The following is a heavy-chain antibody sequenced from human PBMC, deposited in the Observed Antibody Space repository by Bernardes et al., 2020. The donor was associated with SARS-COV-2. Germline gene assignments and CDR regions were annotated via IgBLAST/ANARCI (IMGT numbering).Heavy chain of an antibody. V-gene: IGHV5-51*01. CDR1: GYSFTSYW. Sequence: GGSLKISCKGSGYSFTSYWIGWVRQMPGKGLEWMGIIYPGDSDTRYSPSFQGQVTISADKSISTAYLQWSSLKASDTAMYYCARQEQLAFAPLDYWGQGTLVTVSS. CDR3: ARQEQLAFAPLDY. CDR2: IYPGDSDT. D-gene: IGHD6-6*01. J-gene: IGHJ4*02.